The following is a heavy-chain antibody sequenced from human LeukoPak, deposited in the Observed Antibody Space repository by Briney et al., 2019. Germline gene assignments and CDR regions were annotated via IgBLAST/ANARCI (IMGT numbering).Heavy chain of an antibody. CDR2: ISYDGSNK. V-gene: IGHV3-30*04. CDR3: ARDMTGSHNWFDP. CDR1: GFTFSSYA. Sequence: GGSLRLSCAASGFTFSSYAMHWVRQAPGKGLEWVAVISYDGSNKYYADSVKGRFTISRDNSKNTLYLQMNSLRAEDTAVYYCARDMTGSHNWFDPWGQGTLVTVAS. D-gene: IGHD3-9*01. J-gene: IGHJ5*02.